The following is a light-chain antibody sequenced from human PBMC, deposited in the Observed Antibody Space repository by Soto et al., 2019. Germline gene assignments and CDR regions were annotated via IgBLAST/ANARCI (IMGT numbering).Light chain of an antibody. J-gene: IGKJ1*01. CDR1: QSVSSD. Sequence: EIVMTQSPATLSASPGERATLSCRASQSVSSDLAWYQQKPGRAPSLLIYDASSRAAGVPARFSGTGSGTEFTLTISSLQSEDFGVYYCHQYNNWPRTFGQGTKVDIK. CDR2: DAS. CDR3: HQYNNWPRT. V-gene: IGKV3-15*01.